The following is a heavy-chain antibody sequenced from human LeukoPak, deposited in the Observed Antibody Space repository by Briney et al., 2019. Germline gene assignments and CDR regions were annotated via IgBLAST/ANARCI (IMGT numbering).Heavy chain of an antibody. Sequence: SETLTLTCTVSGGSISSSSYYWGWIRQPPGKGLEWIGSIYYSGSTYYNPSLKSRVTISVDTSKNQFSLKLSSVTAADTAVYYCARQGYHDAFDIWGQGTMVTVSS. V-gene: IGHV4-39*01. CDR1: GGSISSSSYY. CDR2: IYYSGST. CDR3: ARQGYHDAFDI. D-gene: IGHD3-16*02. J-gene: IGHJ3*02.